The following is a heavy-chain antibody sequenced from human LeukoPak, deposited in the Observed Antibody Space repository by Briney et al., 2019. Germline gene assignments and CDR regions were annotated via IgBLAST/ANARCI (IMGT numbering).Heavy chain of an antibody. V-gene: IGHV1-69*05. J-gene: IGHJ6*03. CDR2: IISIFGTA. CDR3: ATLSDIVVVPAAYHYYYYYMDV. D-gene: IGHD2-2*01. CDR1: GGTFSSYA. Sequence: SVTVSCKASGGTFSSYAISWVRQAPGQGLEWMGGIISIFGTANYAQKFQGRVTITTDESTSTAYMELSSLRSEDTAVYYCATLSDIVVVPAAYHYYYYYMDVWGKGTTVTVSS.